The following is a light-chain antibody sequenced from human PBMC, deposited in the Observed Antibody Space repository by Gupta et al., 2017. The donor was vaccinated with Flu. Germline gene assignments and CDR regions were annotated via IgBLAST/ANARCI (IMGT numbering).Light chain of an antibody. CDR3: RQALQTPFT. Sequence: IVMTQSPLSLPVTPGEPASISCRSSQSLLHSNGYNYLDWYLQKTGQSPQLLIYLGSNRASGVPDRFSGSGSGTDFTLKISRVEAEDVGVYYCRQALQTPFTFGPGTKVDIK. CDR1: QSLLHSNGYNY. J-gene: IGKJ3*01. V-gene: IGKV2-28*01. CDR2: LGS.